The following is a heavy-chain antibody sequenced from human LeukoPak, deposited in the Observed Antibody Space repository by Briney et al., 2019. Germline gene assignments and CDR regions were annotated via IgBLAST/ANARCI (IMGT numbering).Heavy chain of an antibody. Sequence: SETLSLTCAVYGGSFSGYYWSWIRQPPGKGLEWIGEINHSGSTNYNPSLKSRVTISVDTSKNQFSLKLSPVTAADTAVYYCARGRLHYDILLSRNWFDPWGQGTLVTVSS. D-gene: IGHD3-9*01. V-gene: IGHV4-34*01. CDR2: INHSGST. J-gene: IGHJ5*02. CDR1: GGSFSGYY. CDR3: ARGRLHYDILLSRNWFDP.